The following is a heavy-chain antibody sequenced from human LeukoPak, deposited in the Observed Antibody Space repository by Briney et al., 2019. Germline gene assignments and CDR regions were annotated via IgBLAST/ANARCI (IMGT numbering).Heavy chain of an antibody. V-gene: IGHV4-59*01. CDR3: ARDQEGTYYFDY. Sequence: PPETLSLTCTVSGASISSYYWSWIRQAPGKGLEWIGYIYYSGSTNYNPSLKSRATISLDTSKNQFSLKVNSVTAADTAVYYCARDQEGTYYFDYWGQGTLVTVSS. J-gene: IGHJ4*02. CDR1: GASISSYY. CDR2: IYYSGST.